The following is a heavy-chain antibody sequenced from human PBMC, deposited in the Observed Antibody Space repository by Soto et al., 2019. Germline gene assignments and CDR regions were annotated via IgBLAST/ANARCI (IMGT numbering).Heavy chain of an antibody. CDR2: IYSGGST. Sequence: HPGGSLRLSCAASGFTVSSNYMSWVRQAPGKGLEWVSVIYSGGSTYYADSVKGRFTISRDNSKNTLYLQMNSLRAEDTAVYYCARDPGTYYDFWSGYPDMDVWGKGTTVTVSS. D-gene: IGHD3-3*01. V-gene: IGHV3-66*01. CDR1: GFTVSSNY. CDR3: ARDPGTYYDFWSGYPDMDV. J-gene: IGHJ6*03.